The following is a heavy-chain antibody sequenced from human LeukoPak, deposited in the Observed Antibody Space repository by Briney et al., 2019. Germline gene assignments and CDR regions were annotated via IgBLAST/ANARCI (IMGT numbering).Heavy chain of an antibody. CDR2: ISAYNGNT. CDR3: ARDAPLTMVRGVITEYYFDY. J-gene: IGHJ4*02. V-gene: IGHV1-18*01. Sequence: ASVKVSCKASGYTFTSYGISWVRQAPGQGLEWMGWISAYNGNTNYAQKLQGRVTMTTDTSTSTAYMELSSLRSEDTAVYYCARDAPLTMVRGVITEYYFDYWGQGTLVTVSS. CDR1: GYTFTSYG. D-gene: IGHD3-10*01.